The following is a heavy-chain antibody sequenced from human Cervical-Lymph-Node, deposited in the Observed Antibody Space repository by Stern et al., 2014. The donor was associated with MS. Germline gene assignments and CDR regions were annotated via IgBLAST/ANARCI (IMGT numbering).Heavy chain of an antibody. CDR1: GFTFSSYA. V-gene: IGHV3-23*04. CDR3: ANNIVATQDFDY. Sequence: EVQLVESGGGWVQPGGSRGLSGAASGFTFSSYARSWVPRAPGKGLEGVSAISGSGGGTYYADSVKGRFTISRDNSKNTLYLQMNSLRAEDTAVYFCANNIVATQDFDYWGQGTLVTVSS. D-gene: IGHD5-12*01. J-gene: IGHJ4*02. CDR2: ISGSGGGT.